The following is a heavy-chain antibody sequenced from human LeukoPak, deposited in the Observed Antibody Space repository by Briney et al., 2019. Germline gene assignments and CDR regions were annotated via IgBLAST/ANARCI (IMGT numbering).Heavy chain of an antibody. V-gene: IGHV4-61*02. CDR1: GGSISSGDYY. Sequence: SETLSLTCTVSGGSISSGDYYWSWIRQPAGKGLEWIGRIYTSGSTNYNPSLKSRVTMSVDTSKNQFSLKLSSVTAADTAVYYCAREGSSSWTGSDYWGQGTLVTVSS. D-gene: IGHD6-13*01. J-gene: IGHJ4*02. CDR2: IYTSGST. CDR3: AREGSSSWTGSDY.